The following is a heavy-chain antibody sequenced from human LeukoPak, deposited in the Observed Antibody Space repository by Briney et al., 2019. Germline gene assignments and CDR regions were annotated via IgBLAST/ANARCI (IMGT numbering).Heavy chain of an antibody. J-gene: IGHJ3*02. D-gene: IGHD3-22*01. CDR1: GFTFSTFE. CDR2: ISSSGSTI. Sequence: GGSLRLSCAASGFTFSTFEMNWVRQAPGKGLEWISYISSSGSTIYEDSVKGRFTISRDNARNSLYLQMNSLRAEDTAVYYCARGGNIGYNYNAFDIWGQGTMVTVSS. V-gene: IGHV3-48*03. CDR3: ARGGNIGYNYNAFDI.